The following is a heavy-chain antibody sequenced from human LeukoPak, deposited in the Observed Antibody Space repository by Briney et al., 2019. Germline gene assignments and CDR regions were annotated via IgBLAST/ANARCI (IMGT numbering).Heavy chain of an antibody. CDR2: IYHSGNT. J-gene: IGHJ4*02. CDR1: GDSINSSNW. D-gene: IGHD1-26*01. Sequence: SETLSLTCAVSGDSINSSNWWNWVRPPPGQGLEWIAEIYHSGNTNYNPSLKSRVTISLDKSKNQFSLKLTSMTAADTAVYFCARAGGGTYYFDFWGQGTLVTVSS. CDR3: ARAGGGTYYFDF. V-gene: IGHV4-4*02.